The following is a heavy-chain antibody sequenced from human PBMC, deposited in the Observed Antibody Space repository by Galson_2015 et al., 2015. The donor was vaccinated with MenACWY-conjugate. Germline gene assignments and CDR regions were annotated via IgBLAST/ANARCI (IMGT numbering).Heavy chain of an antibody. CDR1: GLTFSNYW. J-gene: IGHJ6*02. V-gene: IGHV3-7*03. D-gene: IGHD3-3*01. CDR2: IKQDGSNK. CDR3: ARAAYFYDIWSGDYYYYYYGMDV. Sequence: SLRLSCAASGLTFSNYWMNWVRQAPGKGLEWVANIKQDGSNKYYVDSVKGRFTISRDNSKNSLYLQMNSLRAEDTAVYYCARAAYFYDIWSGDYYYYYYGMDVWGQGTTVTVSS.